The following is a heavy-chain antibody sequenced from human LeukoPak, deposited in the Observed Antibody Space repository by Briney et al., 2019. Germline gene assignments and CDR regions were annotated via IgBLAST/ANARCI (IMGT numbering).Heavy chain of an antibody. Sequence: GGSLRLSCVASGFTFSSYWMHWVRQAPGKGLVWVSRINSDGSSTSYADSVKGRFTISRDNAKNTLYLQMNSLRAEDTAVYYCARGGGPHAFDIWGQGTMVTVSS. V-gene: IGHV3-74*01. J-gene: IGHJ3*02. CDR1: GFTFSSYW. CDR2: INSDGSST. D-gene: IGHD2-15*01. CDR3: ARGGGPHAFDI.